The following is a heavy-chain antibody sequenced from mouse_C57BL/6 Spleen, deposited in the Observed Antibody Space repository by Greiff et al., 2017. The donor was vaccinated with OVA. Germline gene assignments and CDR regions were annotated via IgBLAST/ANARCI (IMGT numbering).Heavy chain of an antibody. CDR2: IYPGDGDT. V-gene: IGHV1-82*01. D-gene: IGHD1-1*01. CDR3: ARRPTPTTVVATPYYYAMDY. CDR1: GYAFSSSW. J-gene: IGHJ4*01. Sequence: QVQLQQSGPELVKPGASVKISCKASGYAFSSSWMNWVKQRPGKGLEWIGRIYPGDGDTNYNGKFKGKATLTADKSSSTAYMQLSSLTSEDSAVYFCARRPTPTTVVATPYYYAMDYWGQGTSVTVSS.